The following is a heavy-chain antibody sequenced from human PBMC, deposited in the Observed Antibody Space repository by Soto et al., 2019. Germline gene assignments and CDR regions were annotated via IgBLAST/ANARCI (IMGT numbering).Heavy chain of an antibody. J-gene: IGHJ3*01. CDR1: GDSISSSKW. CDR3: AYSPGWYRPDV. D-gene: IGHD6-19*01. Sequence: QVQLQESGPGLVKPSGTLSLTCAVSGDSISSSKWRTWVRQPPGKGLEWIGDTLHSGSTNYNPSPKXXIIISVDKSKNQFSLELTSVTAADTAVYYCAYSPGWYRPDVWGQGTLVIVSP. CDR2: TLHSGST. V-gene: IGHV4-4*02.